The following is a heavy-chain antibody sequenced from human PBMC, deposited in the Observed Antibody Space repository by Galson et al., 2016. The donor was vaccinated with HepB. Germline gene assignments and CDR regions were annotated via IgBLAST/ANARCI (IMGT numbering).Heavy chain of an antibody. V-gene: IGHV3-33*01. CDR2: IWYDGSNK. CDR1: GFTFSSYG. D-gene: IGHD4-17*01. CDR3: ARGDYGAYSPFGMVV. J-gene: IGHJ6*02. Sequence: SLRLSCAASGFTFSSYGMHWVRQAPGKGLKWVAVIWYDGSNKQFADSVKGRFTISRDNSKNTVYLQMNSLRAEDTAVYYCARGDYGAYSPFGMVVWGQGTTVTVSS.